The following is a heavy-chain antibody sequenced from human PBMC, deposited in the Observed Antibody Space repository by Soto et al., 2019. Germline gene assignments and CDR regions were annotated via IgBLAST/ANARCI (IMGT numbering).Heavy chain of an antibody. V-gene: IGHV3-30-3*01. CDR1: GFTFSSYA. CDR2: ISYDGSNK. Sequence: GGSLRLSCAASGFTFSSYAMHWVRQAPGKGLEWVAVISYDGSNKYYADSVKGRFTISRDNSKNTLYLQMNSLRAEDTAVYYCARAFCNGVCYVNYYYGMDVWGQGTTVTVSS. D-gene: IGHD2-8*01. J-gene: IGHJ6*02. CDR3: ARAFCNGVCYVNYYYGMDV.